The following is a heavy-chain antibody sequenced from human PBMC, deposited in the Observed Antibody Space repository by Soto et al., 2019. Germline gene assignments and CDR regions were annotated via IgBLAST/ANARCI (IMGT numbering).Heavy chain of an antibody. D-gene: IGHD2-8*02. CDR1: GGSISSGGYY. CDR3: ARDKITGLFDY. V-gene: IGHV4-31*03. CDR2: IYYSGST. J-gene: IGHJ4*02. Sequence: SETLSLTCTVSGGSISSGGYYWSWIRQHPGKGLEWIGYIYYSGSTNYNPSLKSRVTISVDTSKNQFSLKLTSVTAADTAVYYCARDKITGLFDYWGQGTLVTV.